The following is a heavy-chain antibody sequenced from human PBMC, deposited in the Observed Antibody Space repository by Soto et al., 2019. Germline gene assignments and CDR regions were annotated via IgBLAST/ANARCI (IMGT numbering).Heavy chain of an antibody. Sequence: QVQLVQSGAEVKKPGSSVKVSCKASGGTFSSYAISWVRQAPGQGLEWMGGIIPIFGTANYAQKFQGRVTITADESTSTAYMGLSSLRSEDTAVYFCARHVPTAGYYYGMDVWGQGTTVTVSS. V-gene: IGHV1-69*12. J-gene: IGHJ6*02. CDR3: ARHVPTAGYYYGMDV. CDR1: GGTFSSYA. D-gene: IGHD2-2*01. CDR2: IIPIFGTA.